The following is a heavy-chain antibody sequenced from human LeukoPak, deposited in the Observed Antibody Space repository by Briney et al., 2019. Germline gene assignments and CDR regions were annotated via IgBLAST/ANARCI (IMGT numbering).Heavy chain of an antibody. J-gene: IGHJ6*03. CDR3: ARDMAVAAYRYYYMDV. CDR2: ISSSGSTI. D-gene: IGHD6-19*01. CDR1: GFTFSDYY. V-gene: IGHV3-11*04. Sequence: GGSLRLSCAASGFTFSDYYMSWIRQAPGKGLEWVSYISSSGSTIYYADSVKGRFTISRDNAKNSLYLQMNSLRAEDTAVYYCARDMAVAAYRYYYMDVWGKGTTVTVSS.